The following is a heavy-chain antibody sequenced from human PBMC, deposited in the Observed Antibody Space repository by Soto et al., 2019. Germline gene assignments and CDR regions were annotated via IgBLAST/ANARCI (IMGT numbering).Heavy chain of an antibody. J-gene: IGHJ4*02. V-gene: IGHV1-2*02. Sequence: ASVKVSCKASGYIFTAYSMHWVRQAPGQGLEWLGWINPNSGDTIYAQKFQDRVTMTCDTSVSTAYLELSSLSSDDTALYYCAREASAVVSLDYWGQGTLVTVSS. D-gene: IGHD2-15*01. CDR1: GYIFTAYS. CDR2: INPNSGDT. CDR3: AREASAVVSLDY.